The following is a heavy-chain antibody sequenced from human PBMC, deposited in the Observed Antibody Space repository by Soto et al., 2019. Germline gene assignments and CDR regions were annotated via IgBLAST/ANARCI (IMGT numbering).Heavy chain of an antibody. V-gene: IGHV1-46*01. CDR1: GYTFTSYY. J-gene: IGHJ4*02. D-gene: IGHD4-17*01. CDR3: ATDRDYGDYVF. CDR2: INPSDGRT. Sequence: ASVKVSCKASGYTFTSYYMHWVRQAPGQGLEWMGRINPSDGRTSYAQKFQGRVTMTEDTSTDTAYMELSSLRSEDTAVYYCATDRDYGDYVFWGQGTLVTVSS.